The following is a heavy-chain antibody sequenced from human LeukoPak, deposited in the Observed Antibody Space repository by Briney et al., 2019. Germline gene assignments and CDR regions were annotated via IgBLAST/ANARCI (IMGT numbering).Heavy chain of an antibody. Sequence: ASVKVSCKASGYTFTGYYMHWVRQAPGQGLEWMGQINPNSGGTNSAQKFQGRVTMTRDTSISTAYMELSRLRSDDTAVYYCARDDWGDYWYFDLWGRGTLVTVSS. CDR3: ARDDWGDYWYFDL. CDR2: INPNSGGT. V-gene: IGHV1-2*06. CDR1: GYTFTGYY. J-gene: IGHJ2*01. D-gene: IGHD3-9*01.